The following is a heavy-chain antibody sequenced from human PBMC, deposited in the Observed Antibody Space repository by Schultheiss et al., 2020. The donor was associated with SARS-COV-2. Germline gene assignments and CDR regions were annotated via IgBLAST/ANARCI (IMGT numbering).Heavy chain of an antibody. CDR1: GFSFRSYA. J-gene: IGHJ5*02. V-gene: IGHV3-23*01. CDR2: ISGSGGST. D-gene: IGHD3-10*01. CDR3: AKDRLLWFGELWSRRGWFDP. Sequence: GGSLRLSCAASGFSFRSYAIHWVRQAPGKGLEWVSAISGSGGSTYYADSVKGRFTISRDNAKNSLYLQMNSLRAEDTAVYYCAKDRLLWFGELWSRRGWFDPWGQGTLVTVSS.